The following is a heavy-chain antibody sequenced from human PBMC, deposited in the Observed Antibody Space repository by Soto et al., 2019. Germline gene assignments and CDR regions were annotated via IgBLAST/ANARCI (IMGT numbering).Heavy chain of an antibody. V-gene: IGHV3-21*03. D-gene: IGHD5-18*01. CDR1: GFALSSYS. CDR2: TFNYAGRL. J-gene: IGHJ5*02. CDR3: AHTAQSPYGGPPSANWSDP. Sequence: CLRLACAVSGFALSSYSIAWVRQAPGKGLEWVSFTFNYAGRLYYADSVKGRFAISRDDAKNSVYLQMNSLRAEDTATYYCAHTAQSPYGGPPSANWSDPWGQGTPVTVSS.